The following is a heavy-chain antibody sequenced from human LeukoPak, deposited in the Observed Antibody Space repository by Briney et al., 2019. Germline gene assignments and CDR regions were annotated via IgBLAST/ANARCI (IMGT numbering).Heavy chain of an antibody. J-gene: IGHJ4*02. CDR2: IYYSGST. CDR1: GGSISSSSYY. V-gene: IGHV4-39*07. D-gene: IGHD5-18*01. CDR3: ARDLRGYSYGSDYFDY. Sequence: PSETLSLTCTVSGGSISSSSYYWGWIRQPPGKGLEWIGSIYYSGSTYYNPSLKSRVTISVDTSKNQFSLKLSSVTAADTAVYYCARDLRGYSYGSDYFDYWGQGTLVTVSS.